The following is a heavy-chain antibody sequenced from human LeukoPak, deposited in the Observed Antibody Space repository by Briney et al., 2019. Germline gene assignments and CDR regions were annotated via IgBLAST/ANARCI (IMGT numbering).Heavy chain of an antibody. J-gene: IGHJ3*02. V-gene: IGHV3-9*03. CDR3: ARGGIKGPHDAYDI. D-gene: IGHD3-10*01. Sequence: PGGPLRLSCAASGFTFDDYAMNWVRQAPGKGLEWVSGISWNSGIIGYADSVKGRFTISRDNAKNSLYLQMNSLRAEDMAVYYCARGGIKGPHDAYDIWGQGTVVTVSS. CDR1: GFTFDDYA. CDR2: ISWNSGII.